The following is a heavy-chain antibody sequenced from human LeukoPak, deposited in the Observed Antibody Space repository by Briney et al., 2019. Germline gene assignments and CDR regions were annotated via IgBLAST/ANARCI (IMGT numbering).Heavy chain of an antibody. D-gene: IGHD4-17*01. CDR3: ARLRDYGDGLDAFDI. CDR2: IIPIFGTA. J-gene: IGHJ3*02. Sequence: EASVKVSCKASGGTFSSYAISWVRQAPGQGLEWMGGIIPIFGTANYAQKFQGRVTITTDESTSTAYMELSSLRSEDTAVYYCARLRDYGDGLDAFDIWGQGTMVTVSS. V-gene: IGHV1-69*05. CDR1: GGTFSSYA.